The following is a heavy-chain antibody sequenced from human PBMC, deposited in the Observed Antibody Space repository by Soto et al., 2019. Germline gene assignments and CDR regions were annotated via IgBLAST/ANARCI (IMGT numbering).Heavy chain of an antibody. J-gene: IGHJ4*02. D-gene: IGHD3-3*01. CDR3: ARLNDFWSGTKDY. CDR2: INPNSGGT. CDR1: GYTFTGYY. V-gene: IGHV1-2*02. Sequence: WASVKVSCKASGYTFTGYYMHWVRQAPGQGLEWMGWINPNSGGTNYAQKFQGRVTMTRDTSISTAYMELSRLRSDDTAVYYCARLNDFWSGTKDYWGQGTLVTVSS.